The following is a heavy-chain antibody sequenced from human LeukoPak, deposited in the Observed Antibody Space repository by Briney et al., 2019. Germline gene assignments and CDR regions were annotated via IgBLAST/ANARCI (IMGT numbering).Heavy chain of an antibody. CDR3: ARWVAARAFDY. J-gene: IGHJ4*02. CDR2: ISYDGSNK. CDR1: GFTFSSYA. V-gene: IGHV3-30*04. D-gene: IGHD6-6*01. Sequence: GGSLRLSCAASGFTFSSYAMHWVRQAPGKGLEWVAVISYDGSNKYYADSVKGRFTISRDNSKNTLYLQMNSLRAEDTAVYYCARWVAARAFDYWGQGTLVTVSS.